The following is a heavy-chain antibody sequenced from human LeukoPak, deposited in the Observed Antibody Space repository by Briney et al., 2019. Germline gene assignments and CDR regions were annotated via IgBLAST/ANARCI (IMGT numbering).Heavy chain of an antibody. D-gene: IGHD2-8*01. Sequence: GGSLRLSCAASGFTFSSYGIHWVRQAPGKGLEWVAVISYDGSNKYYADSVKGRFTISRDNSKNTLYLQMNSLRAEDTAVYYCARGRIMVYVTNDYWGQGTLVTVSS. CDR1: GFTFSSYG. J-gene: IGHJ4*02. CDR3: ARGRIMVYVTNDY. V-gene: IGHV3-30*03. CDR2: ISYDGSNK.